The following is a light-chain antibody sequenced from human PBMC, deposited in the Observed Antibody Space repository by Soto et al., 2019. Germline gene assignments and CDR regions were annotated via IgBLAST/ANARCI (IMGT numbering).Light chain of an antibody. CDR3: CSYVGATTYV. Sequence: QTVLTQPASVSGSHCQSITISCSVPSTNIAVYTVVSLYQQPLGKDPKVIVDVPITRLSGAFDPIPCSTSGSTHSLPFLGLHAEDEAEYYCCSYVGATTYVFGSGSKVT. V-gene: IGLV2-23*01. J-gene: IGLJ1*01. CDR2: VPI. CDR1: STNIAVYTV.